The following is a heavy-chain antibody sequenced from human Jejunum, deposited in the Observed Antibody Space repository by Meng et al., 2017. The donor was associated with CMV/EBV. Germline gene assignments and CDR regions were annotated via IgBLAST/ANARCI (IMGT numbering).Heavy chain of an antibody. CDR1: FIFDDYA. CDR2: ISWDSVAV. V-gene: IGHV3-9*01. CDR3: TKGLSGYDFGTFDI. D-gene: IGHD5-12*01. J-gene: IGHJ3*02. Sequence: FIFDDYALHLVRPAPGKGLEWVSGISWDSVAVDYADSVRGRFTISRDNAKKSLYLEMNSLRAEDTALYYCTKGLSGYDFGTFDIWGQGTMVTVSS.